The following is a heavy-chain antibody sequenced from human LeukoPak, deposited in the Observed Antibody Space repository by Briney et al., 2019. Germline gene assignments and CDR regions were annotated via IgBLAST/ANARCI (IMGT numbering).Heavy chain of an antibody. V-gene: IGHV3-30-3*01. CDR3: ARDGDSSGYSLFDY. J-gene: IGHJ4*02. CDR1: GFTFSSYA. D-gene: IGHD3-22*01. Sequence: GGSLGLSCAASGFTFSSYAMHWVRQAPGKGLEWVAVISYDGSNKYYADSVKGRFTISRDNSKNTLYLQMNSLRAEDTAVYYCARDGDSSGYSLFDYWGQGTLVTVSS. CDR2: ISYDGSNK.